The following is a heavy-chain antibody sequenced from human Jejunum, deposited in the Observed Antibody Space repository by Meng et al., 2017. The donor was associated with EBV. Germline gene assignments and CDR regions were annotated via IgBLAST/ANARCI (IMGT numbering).Heavy chain of an antibody. CDR3: AKKKGLRSINY. Sequence: VRLVESGGGVAKPGGPRESSVAPSGLPLSTAAWHWVRQAPGKGLEWGHFKSRNGNKKTYPASVKGQFTVSRDDSKNPVYFKMNSLPPEDTAVFYCAKKKGLRSINYWGREPWSPLL. V-gene: IGHV3-30*18. CDR1: GLPLSTAA. D-gene: IGHD3-3*01. CDR2: KSRNGNKK. J-gene: IGHJ4*02.